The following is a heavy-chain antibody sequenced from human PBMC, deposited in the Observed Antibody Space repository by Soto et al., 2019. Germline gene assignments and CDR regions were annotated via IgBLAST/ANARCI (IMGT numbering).Heavy chain of an antibody. J-gene: IGHJ3*02. CDR1: GFSFDTHG. CDR2: ISYDGSNG. V-gene: IGHV3-30*18. CDR3: AKVHFSILSAFDM. D-gene: IGHD2-15*01. Sequence: QVKLVESGGGVVQPGGSLRLSCEASGFSFDTHGMHWVRQAPGKGLEWVSLISYDGSNGYYADSVKGRFTISRDNSKNTLPLEMNSLTPEDTAIYYCAKVHFSILSAFDMWGQGTMVTVAS.